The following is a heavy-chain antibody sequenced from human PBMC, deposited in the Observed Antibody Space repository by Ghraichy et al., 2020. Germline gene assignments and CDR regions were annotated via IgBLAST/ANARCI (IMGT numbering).Heavy chain of an antibody. CDR1: GFTVSSNY. CDR3: ARDPTQLWAFDY. V-gene: IGHV3-53*01. D-gene: IGHD5-18*01. CDR2: IYSGGST. J-gene: IGHJ4*02. Sequence: GGSLRLSCAASGFTVSSNYMSWVRQAPGKGLEWVSVIYSGGSTYYADSVKGRFTISRDNSKNTLYLQMNSLRAEDTAVYYCARDPTQLWAFDYWGQGTLVTVSS.